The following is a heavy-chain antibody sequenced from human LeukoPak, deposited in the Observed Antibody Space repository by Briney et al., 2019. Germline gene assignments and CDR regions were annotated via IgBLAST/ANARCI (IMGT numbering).Heavy chain of an antibody. Sequence: GGSLRLSCAASVFTFDDYGMSWVRRAPGRGLDWVCGIIWNGGSTGYADSVKGRFTISRDNAKNSLYLQMNSLRAEDTALYHCARTNSGSYLYYFDYWGQGTLVTVSS. J-gene: IGHJ4*02. CDR3: ARTNSGSYLYYFDY. V-gene: IGHV3-20*01. CDR2: IIWNGGST. D-gene: IGHD1-26*01. CDR1: VFTFDDYG.